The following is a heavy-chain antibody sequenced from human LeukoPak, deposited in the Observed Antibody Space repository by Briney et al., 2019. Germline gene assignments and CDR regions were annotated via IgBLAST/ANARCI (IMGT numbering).Heavy chain of an antibody. CDR2: INPNSGGT. D-gene: IGHD3-22*01. V-gene: IGHV1-2*06. Sequence: ASVKVSCKASGYTFTCYYMHWVRQAPGQGLEWMGRINPNSGGTNYAQKFQGRVTMTRDTSISTAYMELSRLRSDDTAVYYCARVGLYYYDSSGSANWGQGTLVTVSS. CDR3: ARVGLYYYDSSGSAN. CDR1: GYTFTCYY. J-gene: IGHJ4*02.